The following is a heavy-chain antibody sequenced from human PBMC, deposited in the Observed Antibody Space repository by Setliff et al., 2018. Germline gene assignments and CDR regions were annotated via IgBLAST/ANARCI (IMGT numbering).Heavy chain of an antibody. Sequence: PGGSLRLSCAASGFTFRSYWMSWVRQAPGKGLEWVANIKKDGSEIKYVDSVKGRFTISRDNAKNSLYLQMNSLRAEDTAVYYCARDGQRTSYWINLYYFDSWGQGTLVTVSS. CDR2: IKKDGSEI. CDR1: GFTFRSYW. V-gene: IGHV3-7*01. J-gene: IGHJ4*02. D-gene: IGHD1-26*01. CDR3: ARDGQRTSYWINLYYFDS.